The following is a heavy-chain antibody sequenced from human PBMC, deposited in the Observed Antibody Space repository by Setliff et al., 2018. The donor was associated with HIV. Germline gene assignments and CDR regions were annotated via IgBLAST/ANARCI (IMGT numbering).Heavy chain of an antibody. CDR1: GFTFSRYA. CDR2: MYDGGST. J-gene: IGHJ4*02. Sequence: GSLRLSCAVSGFTFSRYAMSWVRQAPGKGLEWVALMYDGGSTYYADSVKGRFTITRDISKNTLDLQMNSLRVDDTAVYYCAKGSGFYDYWGQGTLVTVSS. CDR3: AKGSGFYDY. D-gene: IGHD3-22*01. V-gene: IGHV3-53*01.